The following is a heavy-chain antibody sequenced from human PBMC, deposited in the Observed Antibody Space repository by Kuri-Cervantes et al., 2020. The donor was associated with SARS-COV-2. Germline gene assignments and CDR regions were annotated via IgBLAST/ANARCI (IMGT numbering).Heavy chain of an antibody. V-gene: IGHV3-11*01. Sequence: GESLKISCAASGFTFSDYYMSWIRQAPGKGLEWVSYISSSGGIYMQYADSVKGRFTISRDDDKKSPYLEMNSLRAEDTAVYYCARQGYCSGGSCYSGAMDVWGQGTTVTVSS. CDR1: GFTFSDYY. J-gene: IGHJ6*02. CDR2: ISSSGGIYM. CDR3: ARQGYCSGGSCYSGAMDV. D-gene: IGHD2-15*01.